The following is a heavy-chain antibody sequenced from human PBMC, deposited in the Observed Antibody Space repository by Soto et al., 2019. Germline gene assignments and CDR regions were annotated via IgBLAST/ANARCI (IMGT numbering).Heavy chain of an antibody. J-gene: IGHJ6*02. CDR2: ISYDGSNK. D-gene: IGHD2-21*01. Sequence: GGSLRLSCAASGFTFSSYGMHWVRQAPGKGLEWVAVISYDGSNKYYADSVKGRFTISRDNSKNTLYLQMYSLRAEDTAVYYCAKDKLALASVDYYYGMDVWGQGTTVTVSS. V-gene: IGHV3-30*18. CDR3: AKDKLALASVDYYYGMDV. CDR1: GFTFSSYG.